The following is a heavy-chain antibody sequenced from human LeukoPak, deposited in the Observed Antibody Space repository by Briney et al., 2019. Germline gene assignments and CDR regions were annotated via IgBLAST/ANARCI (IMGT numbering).Heavy chain of an antibody. CDR1: GGSISSYY. CDR2: ISTSGST. Sequence: PSETLSLTCTVSGGSISSYYWSWIRQPPGKGLEWIGRISTSGSTNYNPSLKSRVTVSVDTSKNLCSLNLSSVTAADTAVYYCARGTRYCSGTSCLNWFDPWGQGTLVTVSS. D-gene: IGHD2-2*01. J-gene: IGHJ5*02. V-gene: IGHV4-4*07. CDR3: ARGTRYCSGTSCLNWFDP.